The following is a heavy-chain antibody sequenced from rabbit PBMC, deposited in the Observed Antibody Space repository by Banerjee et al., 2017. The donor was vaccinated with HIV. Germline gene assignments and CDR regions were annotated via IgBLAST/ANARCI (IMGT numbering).Heavy chain of an antibody. CDR1: GFTISSSYY. V-gene: IGHV1S40*01. Sequence: QSLGESGGGLVQPEGSLALTCKASGFTISSSYYMCWVRQAPGKGLEWIACIYAGSSGGTYYASWAKGRFTISKTSSTTVTLQMTSLTAADTATYFCARGLGSSDYYSLNLWGPGTLVTVS. CDR2: IYAGSSGGT. D-gene: IGHD1-1*01. CDR3: ARGLGSSDYYSLNL. J-gene: IGHJ4*01.